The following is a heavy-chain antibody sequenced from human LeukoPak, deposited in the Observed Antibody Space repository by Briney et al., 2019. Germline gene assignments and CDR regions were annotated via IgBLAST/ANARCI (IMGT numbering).Heavy chain of an antibody. J-gene: IGHJ5*02. CDR2: ISYDGSNK. CDR3: ARAGCSSTSCYVWGNWFDP. D-gene: IGHD2-2*01. CDR1: GFTFSSYG. V-gene: IGHV3-30*04. Sequence: GGSLRLSCAASGFTFSSYGMHWVRQAPGKGLEWVTVISYDGSNKYYADSVKGRFTISRDNSQNTLYLQMNSLRAEDTAVYYCARAGCSSTSCYVWGNWFDPWVQGTLVTVSP.